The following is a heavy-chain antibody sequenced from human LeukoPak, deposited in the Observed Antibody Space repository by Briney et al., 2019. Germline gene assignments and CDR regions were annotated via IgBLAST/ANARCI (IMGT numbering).Heavy chain of an antibody. D-gene: IGHD6-13*01. CDR3: VKDLYKGDSSSWYYFDY. V-gene: IGHV3-64D*06. J-gene: IGHJ4*02. CDR2: ISGNGGST. Sequence: GGSLRLSCAASGFTLSRFWMHWVRQAPGKGLEYVSAISGNGGSTYYADSVKSRFTISRDNSKNTLYLQMSSLRAEDTAIYHCVKDLYKGDSSSWYYFDYWGQGTLVTVSS. CDR1: GFTLSRFW.